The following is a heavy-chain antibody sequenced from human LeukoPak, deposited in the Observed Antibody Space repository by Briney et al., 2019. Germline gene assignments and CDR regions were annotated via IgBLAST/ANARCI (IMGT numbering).Heavy chain of an antibody. CDR1: GGSISSYY. Sequence: SETLSLTCTVSGGSISSYYWSWIRQPPGKGLEWIGYIYYSGSTNYNPSLKSRVTISVDTSKNQFSLKLSSVTAADTAVYYCARAVAHPLVDYWGQGTLVTVSS. J-gene: IGHJ4*02. V-gene: IGHV4-59*01. D-gene: IGHD6-19*01. CDR3: ARAVAHPLVDY. CDR2: IYYSGST.